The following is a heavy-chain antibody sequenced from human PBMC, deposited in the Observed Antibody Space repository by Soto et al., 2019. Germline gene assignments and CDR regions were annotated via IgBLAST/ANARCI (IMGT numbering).Heavy chain of an antibody. CDR3: ARSFYHDTSGSNLYAFDI. Sequence: KSSETLSLTCSVSGGSVSSDYWSWIRQPAGKGLEWIGRIYTSGSTNYNPSLESRVTMSVDRSRNQFSLTVTSVTAADTAVYYCARSFYHDTSGSNLYAFDIWGQGTMVTVSS. J-gene: IGHJ3*02. CDR2: IYTSGST. D-gene: IGHD3-22*01. V-gene: IGHV4-4*07. CDR1: GGSVSSDY.